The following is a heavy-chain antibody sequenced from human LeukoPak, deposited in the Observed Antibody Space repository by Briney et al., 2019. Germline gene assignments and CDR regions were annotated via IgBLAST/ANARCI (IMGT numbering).Heavy chain of an antibody. V-gene: IGHV4-59*01. Sequence: PSETLSLTCTVSDGSISSYYWSWIRQPPGKELEWIGYIYYQGSTNYNPSLKSRVTISVDTSKNQFSLKLSSVTAADTAVYYCARGVGNCYGTSCRPYYMDVWGKGTTVTVSS. CDR2: IYYQGST. J-gene: IGHJ6*03. CDR1: DGSISSYY. CDR3: ARGVGNCYGTSCRPYYMDV. D-gene: IGHD2-2*01.